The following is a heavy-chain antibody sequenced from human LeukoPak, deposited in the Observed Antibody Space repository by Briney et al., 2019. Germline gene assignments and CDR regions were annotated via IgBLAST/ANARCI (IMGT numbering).Heavy chain of an antibody. CDR1: GGSISSYY. D-gene: IGHD2-2*02. CDR2: INHSGST. CDR3: ARGVSCSSTSCYRGIDY. V-gene: IGHV4-34*01. Sequence: SETLSLTCTVSGGSISSYYWSWIRQPPGKGLEWIGEINHSGSTNYNPSLKSRVTISVDTSKNQFSLKLSSVTAADTAVYYCARGVSCSSTSCYRGIDYWGQGTLVTVSS. J-gene: IGHJ4*02.